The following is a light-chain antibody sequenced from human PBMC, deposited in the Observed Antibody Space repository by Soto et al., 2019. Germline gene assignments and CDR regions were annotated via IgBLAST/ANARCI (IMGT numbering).Light chain of an antibody. CDR1: SSDVGGYNY. J-gene: IGLJ2*01. V-gene: IGLV2-14*01. Sequence: QSALTQPASVSGSPGQSITISCTGTSSDVGGYNYVSWYQQHPGKAPKLMIYEVSNRPSGVSNRFSGSKSGNTASLTISGLQAEDEADYYCSSYTSSRTLVFGGGTKRHRP. CDR2: EVS. CDR3: SSYTSSRTLV.